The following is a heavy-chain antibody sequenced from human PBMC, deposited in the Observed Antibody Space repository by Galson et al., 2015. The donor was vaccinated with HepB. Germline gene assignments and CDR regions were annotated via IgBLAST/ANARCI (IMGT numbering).Heavy chain of an antibody. CDR2: IRYDGSNK. D-gene: IGHD6-13*01. CDR1: GFTFSSYG. CDR3: AKDGYTPYDAFDIWGQGTWRYSTNPIDY. V-gene: IGHV3-30*02. Sequence: SLRLSCAASGFTFSSYGMHWVRQAPGKGLEWVAFIRYDGSNKYYADSVKGRFTISRDNSKNTLYLQMNSLRAEDTAVYYCAKDGYTPYDAFDIWGQGTWRYSTNPIDYWGQGTLVTVSS. J-gene: IGHJ4*02.